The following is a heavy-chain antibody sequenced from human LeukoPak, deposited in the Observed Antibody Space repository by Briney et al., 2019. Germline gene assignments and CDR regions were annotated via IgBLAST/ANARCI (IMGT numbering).Heavy chain of an antibody. CDR3: ARGGYCSGGSCYSFAPHFDY. V-gene: IGHV1-69*13. D-gene: IGHD2-15*01. CDR2: IIPIFGTA. CDR1: GGTFSSYA. Sequence: SVKVSCMASGGTFSSYAISWVRQAPGRGLEWMGGIIPIFGTANYAQKFQGRVTITADESTSTAYMELSSLRSEDTAVYYCARGGYCSGGSCYSFAPHFDYWGQGTLVTVSS. J-gene: IGHJ4*02.